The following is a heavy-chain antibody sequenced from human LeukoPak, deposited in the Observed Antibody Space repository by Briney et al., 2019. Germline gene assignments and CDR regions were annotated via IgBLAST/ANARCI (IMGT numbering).Heavy chain of an antibody. CDR3: ARDLPSPVDAFDI. CDR2: INPSGGST. V-gene: IGHV1-46*01. D-gene: IGHD2-2*01. Sequence: ASVKVSCKASGYTFTSYYMHWVRQAPGQGLEWMGIINPSGGSTSYAQKLQGGVTMTRDTSTSTVYMELSSLRSEDTAVYYCARDLPSPVDAFDIWGQGTMVTVSS. J-gene: IGHJ3*02. CDR1: GYTFTSYY.